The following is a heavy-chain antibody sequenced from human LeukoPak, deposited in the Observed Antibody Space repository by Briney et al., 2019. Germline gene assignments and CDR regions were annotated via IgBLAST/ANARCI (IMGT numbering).Heavy chain of an antibody. V-gene: IGHV3-11*01. CDR1: GFTFSDYY. CDR3: ARDNSVGDTAWWFDP. J-gene: IGHJ5*02. D-gene: IGHD1-26*01. CDR2: ISTTGTTI. Sequence: PGGSLRLSCAASGFTFSDYYMTWTRQAPGKGLEWVSHISTTGTTIYYADSVKGRFTVSRDNAKSSLYLQMNSLRAEDTAVYYCARDNSVGDTAWWFDPWGQGTLVTVSS.